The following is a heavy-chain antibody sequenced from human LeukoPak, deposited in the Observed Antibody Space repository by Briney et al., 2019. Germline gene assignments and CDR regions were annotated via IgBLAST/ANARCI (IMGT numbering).Heavy chain of an antibody. CDR2: IYYSGST. J-gene: IGHJ3*02. D-gene: IGHD3-22*01. CDR1: GGSISSYY. CDR3: ARAGDYYYDSSGYSLGAFDI. V-gene: IGHV4-59*08. Sequence: SETLSLTCTVSGGSISSYYWSWIRQPPGKGLEWIGYIYYSGSTNYNPSLKSRVTISVDTSKNQFSLKLSSVTAADTAVYYCARAGDYYYDSSGYSLGAFDIWGQGTMVTVSS.